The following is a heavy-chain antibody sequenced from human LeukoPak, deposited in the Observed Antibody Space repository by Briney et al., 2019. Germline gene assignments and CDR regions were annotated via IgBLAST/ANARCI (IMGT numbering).Heavy chain of an antibody. V-gene: IGHV3-48*01. D-gene: IGHD5-12*01. J-gene: IGHJ4*02. CDR1: GFAFSSFQ. CDR3: ARDIGYHTFDY. Sequence: GGSLRLSCAASGFAFSSFQMNWVRQAPGKGLEWVSYISASSSIIYYADSVKGRFTISRDNAKNSLYLQMNSLRAEDTAVYYCARDIGYHTFDYWGQGGLVTVSS. CDR2: ISASSSII.